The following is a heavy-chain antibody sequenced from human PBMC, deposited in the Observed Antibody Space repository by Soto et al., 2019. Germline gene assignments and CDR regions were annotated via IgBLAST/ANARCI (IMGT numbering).Heavy chain of an antibody. V-gene: IGHV2-26*01. CDR3: ARSTYYDFWSGYLLRDYYYGMDV. D-gene: IGHD3-3*01. Sequence: QVTLKESGPVLVKPTETLTLTCTVSGFSLSNARMGVSWIRQPPGKALEWLAHIFSNDEKSYSTSLKSRLTISNDTSKTQXXLXMXXMNPVDTATYYCARSTYYDFWSGYLLRDYYYGMDVWGQGTTVTVSS. CDR1: GFSLSNARMG. J-gene: IGHJ6*02. CDR2: IFSNDEK.